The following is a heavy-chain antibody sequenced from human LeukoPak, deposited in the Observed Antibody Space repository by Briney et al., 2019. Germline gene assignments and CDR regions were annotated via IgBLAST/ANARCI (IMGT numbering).Heavy chain of an antibody. V-gene: IGHV3-30*03. J-gene: IGHJ1*01. D-gene: IGHD3-16*02. CDR1: GFTFGDYG. CDR3: AREGDSRWGELSP. CDR2: ISYDGSIK. Sequence: GRSLRLSCAASGFTFGDYGIHWVRQAPGKRLEWVAVISYDGSIKNYADSVKGRFTISRDNSKSTLYLQVNSLRAEDTAVYYCAREGDSRWGELSPWGQGTLVTVSS.